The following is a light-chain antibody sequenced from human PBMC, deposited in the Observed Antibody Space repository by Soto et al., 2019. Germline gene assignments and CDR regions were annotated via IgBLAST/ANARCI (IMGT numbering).Light chain of an antibody. CDR1: SSNIGNNP. J-gene: IGLJ2*01. CDR3: ASWDDSLNGAV. V-gene: IGLV1-36*01. Sequence: QSVLTQPPSVSETPRQRVTISCSGSSSNIGNNPVNWYQQFPGTAPKLLIYYDNLLYSGVPDRFSGSKSGTSASLAISGLQSEDEADYYCASWDDSLNGAVFGRGTKLTVL. CDR2: YDN.